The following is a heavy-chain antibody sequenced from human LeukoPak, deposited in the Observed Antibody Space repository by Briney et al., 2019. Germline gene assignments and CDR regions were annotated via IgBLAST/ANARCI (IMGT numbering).Heavy chain of an antibody. CDR2: INPNSGGT. CDR3: ARPRVYYDFWSGSYPLDY. J-gene: IGHJ4*02. Sequence: ASVKVSCKASGYTFTGYYMHWVQQAPGQGLEWMGWINPNSGGTNYAQKFQGRVTMTRDTSISTAYMELSRLRSDDTAVYYCARPRVYYDFWSGSYPLDYWGQGTLVTVSS. D-gene: IGHD3-3*01. V-gene: IGHV1-2*02. CDR1: GYTFTGYY.